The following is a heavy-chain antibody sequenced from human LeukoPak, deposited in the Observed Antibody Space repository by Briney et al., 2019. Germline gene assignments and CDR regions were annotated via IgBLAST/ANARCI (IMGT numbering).Heavy chain of an antibody. V-gene: IGHV5-51*01. Sequence: RGASLKISCKASRSSFTSYWMGWVRQLPGKGLDWMGIFYPGDSDTRYSPSFQAQVTISADKAISTADLQWSSLQASDTAMYYCARRPGTTLNYMDVWGKGTTVTVSS. CDR2: FYPGDSDT. CDR3: ARRPGTTLNYMDV. CDR1: RSSFTSYW. J-gene: IGHJ6*03. D-gene: IGHD1-7*01.